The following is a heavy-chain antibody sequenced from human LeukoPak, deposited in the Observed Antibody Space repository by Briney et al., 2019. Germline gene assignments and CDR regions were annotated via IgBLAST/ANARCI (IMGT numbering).Heavy chain of an antibody. CDR3: AKSLYSNGDDFDI. V-gene: IGHV3-23*01. J-gene: IGHJ3*02. CDR1: GFTFSSYA. CDR2: ISGSGGST. Sequence: GGSLRLSCAASGFTFSSYAMSWVRQAPGKGLEWVSVISGSGGSTYYADSVKGRFTISRDNSKNTLYLQMNSLRAEDTAVYSCAKSLYSNGDDFDIWGQGTMVTVSS. D-gene: IGHD6-19*01.